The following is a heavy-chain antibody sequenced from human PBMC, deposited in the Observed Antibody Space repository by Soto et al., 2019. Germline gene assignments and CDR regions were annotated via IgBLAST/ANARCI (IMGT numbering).Heavy chain of an antibody. CDR3: ARADGGSCYSWAFCWFDS. J-gene: IGHJ5*01. CDR2: ISGYNVNT. V-gene: IGHV1-18*01. D-gene: IGHD2-15*01. Sequence: QVQLVQSGVEVKKPGASVKVSCKASGYTFSHYGISLVRQTPGQGLEWRGWISGYNVNTKYAPKFQGRVTMTKDTSTNTAYKDLRSLRSDDSAVYYCARADGGSCYSWAFCWFDSWGQGTLVTVSS. CDR1: GYTFSHYG.